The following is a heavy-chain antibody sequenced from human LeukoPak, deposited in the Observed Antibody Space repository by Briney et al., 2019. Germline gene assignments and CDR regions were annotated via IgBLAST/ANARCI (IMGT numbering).Heavy chain of an antibody. CDR3: TRASRDGYNQNFDH. V-gene: IGHV5-51*01. CDR1: GYSFTNYW. J-gene: IGHJ4*02. CDR2: IYPGGSET. Sequence: GESLKISCKGSGYSFTNYWNAWVRQRPGKGLEWMGIIYPGGSETRYDPSFQGQVTISADSSTSTAYLQWTRLRASHPAMYYCTRASRDGYNQNFDHWGQGTLVTVSS. D-gene: IGHD5-24*01.